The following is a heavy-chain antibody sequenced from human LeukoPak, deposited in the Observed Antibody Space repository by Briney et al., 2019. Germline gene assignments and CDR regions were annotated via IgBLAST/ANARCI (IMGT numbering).Heavy chain of an antibody. V-gene: IGHV3-23*01. CDR2: ISGSGGST. J-gene: IGHJ4*02. CDR3: AKGLGYCSGGSCYSSVYFDY. D-gene: IGHD2-15*01. CDR1: GFTFSSYA. Sequence: GGSLRLSCAASGFTFSSYAMSWVRQAPGKGLEWVSAISGSGGSTYYADSVEGRFTISRDNSKNTLYLQMNSLRAEDTAVYYCAKGLGYCSGGSCYSSVYFDYWGQGTLVTVSS.